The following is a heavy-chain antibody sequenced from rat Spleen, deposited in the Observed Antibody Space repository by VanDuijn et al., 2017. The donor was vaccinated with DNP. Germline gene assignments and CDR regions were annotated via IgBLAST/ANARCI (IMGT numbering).Heavy chain of an antibody. V-gene: IGHV5S23*01. CDR3: VRQELRRLYWFAH. Sequence: EVQLVESGGGLVQPGRSLKLSCAASGFTFSNYYMARVRQAPTKGLEWVASISNSGGSTYYRDSVKGRFTISRDNAKSTLSLQMDSLRSEDTATYYCVRQELRRLYWFAHWGQGVVVTVSS. CDR1: GFTFSNYY. D-gene: IGHD1-11*01. CDR2: ISNSGGST. J-gene: IGHJ2*01.